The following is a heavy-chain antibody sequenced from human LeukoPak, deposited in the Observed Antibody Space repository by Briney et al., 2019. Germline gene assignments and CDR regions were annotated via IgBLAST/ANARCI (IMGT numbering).Heavy chain of an antibody. Sequence: GGSLRLSCTASGFTFSSYSMNRVRQAPGKGLEWVSYISSSSSTIYYADSVKGRFTISRDNAKNSLYLQMNSLRAEDTAVYYCARDRRYYGSGSYYTDAFDIWGQGTMVTVSS. J-gene: IGHJ3*02. D-gene: IGHD3-10*01. CDR2: ISSSSSTI. CDR1: GFTFSSYS. V-gene: IGHV3-48*04. CDR3: ARDRRYYGSGSYYTDAFDI.